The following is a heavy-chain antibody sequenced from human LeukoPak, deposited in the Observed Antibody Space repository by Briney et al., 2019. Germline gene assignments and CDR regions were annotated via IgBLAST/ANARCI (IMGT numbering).Heavy chain of an antibody. CDR1: GGSISSYY. V-gene: IGHV4-59*01. Sequence: SETLSLTCTVSGGSISSYYWSWIRQPPGKGLEWIGYIYYSGSTNYNPSLKSRVTISVDTSKNQFSLKLSSVTAADTAVYYCARVKRDGYNSGYFDYWGQGTLVTVSS. D-gene: IGHD5-24*01. J-gene: IGHJ4*02. CDR3: ARVKRDGYNSGYFDY. CDR2: IYYSGST.